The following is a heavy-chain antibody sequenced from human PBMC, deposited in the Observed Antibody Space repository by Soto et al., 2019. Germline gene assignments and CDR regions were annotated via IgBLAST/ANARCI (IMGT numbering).Heavy chain of an antibody. D-gene: IGHD6-13*01. J-gene: IGHJ4*02. V-gene: IGHV5-51*01. CDR1: GYTFSNFW. Sequence: PGESLKISCQCSGYTFSNFWIGWVRQLPGKGLEWMGIIYPGDHETRYSPSFHGKVTLSVDKSINTAYLQWNSLEASDSAFYFCARSPRSSPYFDNWGQGTLVTVSS. CDR2: IYPGDHET. CDR3: ARSPRSSPYFDN.